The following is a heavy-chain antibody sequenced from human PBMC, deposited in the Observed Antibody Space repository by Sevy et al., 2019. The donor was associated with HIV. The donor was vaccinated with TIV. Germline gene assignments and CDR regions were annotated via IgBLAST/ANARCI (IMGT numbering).Heavy chain of an antibody. J-gene: IGHJ4*02. CDR3: AREAIYCSSTSCLGYFDY. CDR2: INSDGSST. D-gene: IGHD2-2*01. V-gene: IGHV3-74*01. Sequence: GGSLRLSCVASGFTFSSYWMHWVRQAPGKGLVWVSRINSDGSSTSYADSVKGRFTISRDNAKNTLYLQMNSLRAEDTAVYYCAREAIYCSSTSCLGYFDYWGQGTLVTVSS. CDR1: GFTFSSYW.